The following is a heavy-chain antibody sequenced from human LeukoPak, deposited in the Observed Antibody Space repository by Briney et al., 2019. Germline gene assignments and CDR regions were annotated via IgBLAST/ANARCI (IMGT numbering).Heavy chain of an antibody. D-gene: IGHD1-7*01. CDR2: ISGSGDST. CDR3: AKTYNWNYDY. CDR1: GFTFSSYA. Sequence: GGSLRLSCVASGFTFSSYAMSWVRRAPGKGLEWVSVISGSGDSTYYADSVKGRFTYSRDNSKNTLYLQMNSLRAEDTAVYYCAKTYNWNYDYWGHGTLVTVSS. J-gene: IGHJ4*01. V-gene: IGHV3-23*01.